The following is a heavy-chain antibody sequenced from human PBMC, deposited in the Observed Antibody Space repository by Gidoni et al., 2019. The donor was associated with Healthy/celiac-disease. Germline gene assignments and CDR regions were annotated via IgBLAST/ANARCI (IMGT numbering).Heavy chain of an antibody. CDR3: ARDRGYYDILTGYSTYFDY. Sequence: QVQLQESGPGLVKPSETLSLTCTVSGGSISSYYWSWIRQPPGKGLEWIGYIYYSGSTNYNPSLKSRVTISVDTSKNQFSLKLSSVTAADTAVYYCARDRGYYDILTGYSTYFDYWGQGTLVTVSS. V-gene: IGHV4-59*01. J-gene: IGHJ4*02. CDR1: GGSISSYY. CDR2: IYYSGST. D-gene: IGHD3-9*01.